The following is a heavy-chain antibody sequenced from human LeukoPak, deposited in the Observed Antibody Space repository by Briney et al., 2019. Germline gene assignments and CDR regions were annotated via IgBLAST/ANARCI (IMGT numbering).Heavy chain of an antibody. CDR3: ATRLSYYDY. CDR1: GYSISSGYY. V-gene: IGHV4-38-2*02. CDR2: VHHTGAT. J-gene: IGHJ4*02. D-gene: IGHD2-21*02. Sequence: PSETLSLTCTVSGYSISSGYYWGWIRQPPGKGLEWIGSVHHTGATYYNPSLRSRVTISVDTSKNQFSLKVTSVTAADTAAYYCATRLSYYDYWGQGTLVTVSS.